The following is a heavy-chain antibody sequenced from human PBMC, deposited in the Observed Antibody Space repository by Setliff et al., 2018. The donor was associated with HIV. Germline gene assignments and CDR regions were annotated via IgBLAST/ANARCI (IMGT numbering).Heavy chain of an antibody. Sequence: GGSLRLSCAASGFTFSKFSMSWFRQAPGKGLEWVSSITSTSRYIDYADSLRGRFTISRDNARNSLYLQLRALGAEDTAIYYWARDAYGDSYFDYWGQGTLVTVSS. J-gene: IGHJ4*02. V-gene: IGHV3-21*01. CDR1: GFTFSKFS. D-gene: IGHD4-17*01. CDR2: ITSTSRYI. CDR3: ARDAYGDSYFDY.